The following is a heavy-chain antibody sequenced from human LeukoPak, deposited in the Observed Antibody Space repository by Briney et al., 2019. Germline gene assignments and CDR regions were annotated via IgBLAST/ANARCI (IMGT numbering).Heavy chain of an antibody. J-gene: IGHJ4*02. CDR1: VYTFTSYD. CDR2: MNPNSGNT. CDR3: ARGLKVRGVPTFFY. Sequence: GAPVKVSCKASVYTFTSYDINWVRQSTGQGLEWMGWMNPNSGNTGYAQKFQGRVTMTRNTSISTAYMELSSLRSEDTAVYYCARGLKVRGVPTFFYWGQGTLVTVSS. D-gene: IGHD3-10*01. V-gene: IGHV1-8*01.